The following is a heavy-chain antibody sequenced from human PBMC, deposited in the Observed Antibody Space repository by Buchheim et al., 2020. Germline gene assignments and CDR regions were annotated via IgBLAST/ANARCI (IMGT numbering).Heavy chain of an antibody. CDR2: IYYSGCT. CDR1: GGSISSGGYY. J-gene: IGHJ4*02. V-gene: IGHV4-31*03. CDR3: ARATYSIPLDY. D-gene: IGHD2-15*01. Sequence: QVQLQEAGPGLVKPAQTLSPPCTVFGGSISSGGYYWSWIRQHPGKGLEWIGYIYYSGCTYYNPSLKSRVTISVDTSKNQFSLKMSSVTAADTAVYYCARATYSIPLDYWGQGTL.